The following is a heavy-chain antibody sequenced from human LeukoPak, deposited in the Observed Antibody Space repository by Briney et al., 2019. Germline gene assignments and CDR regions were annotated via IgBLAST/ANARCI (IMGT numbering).Heavy chain of an antibody. CDR3: VKYDYSSGFLAVTEH. V-gene: IGHV3-64D*06. D-gene: IGHD6-19*01. CDR2: ICSNGGST. CDR1: RFTFSSYA. Sequence: GGSLRLSCSASRFTFSSYAMHWVRQAPGKGVEYVSPICSNGGSTYYADAVKGRFTISRDNSKITLYLQMSSLRAEDTTVYYCVKYDYSSGFLAVTEHWGQGTLVTVSS. J-gene: IGHJ4*02.